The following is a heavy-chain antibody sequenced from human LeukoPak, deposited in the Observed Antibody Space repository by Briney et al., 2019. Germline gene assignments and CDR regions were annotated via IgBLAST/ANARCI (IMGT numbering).Heavy chain of an antibody. CDR2: VDPKDGET. D-gene: IGHD6-19*01. CDR3: ATGWLVAGFRGHNWFDP. J-gene: IGHJ5*02. CDR1: GYRFTGYY. V-gene: IGHV1-69-2*01. Sequence: GASVKVSCKTSGYRFTGYYIHWVRQAPGKGLEWMGRVDPKDGETIYAENFRGRVAMSADTPIDTAYMELRSLRSEDTAIYYCATGWLVAGFRGHNWFDPWGQGTLVTVSS.